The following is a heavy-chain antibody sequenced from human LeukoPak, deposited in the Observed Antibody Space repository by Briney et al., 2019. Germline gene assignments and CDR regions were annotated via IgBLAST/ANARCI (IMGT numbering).Heavy chain of an antibody. CDR1: GGSISSGGYY. CDR2: IYYSGST. D-gene: IGHD3-3*01. CDR3: ARAYYDFWSGSDENYYYYYMDV. J-gene: IGHJ6*03. Sequence: PSETLSLTCTDSGGSISSGGYYWSWIRQHPGKGLEWIGYIYYSGSTNYNPSLKSRVTISVDTSKNQFSLKLSSVTAADTAVYYCARAYYDFWSGSDENYYYYYMDVWGKGTTVTVSS. V-gene: IGHV4-61*08.